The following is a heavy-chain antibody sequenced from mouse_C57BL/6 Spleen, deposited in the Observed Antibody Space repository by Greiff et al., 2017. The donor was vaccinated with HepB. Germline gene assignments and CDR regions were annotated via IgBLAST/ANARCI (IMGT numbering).Heavy chain of an antibody. V-gene: IGHV1-85*01. CDR1: GYTFTSYD. CDR3: ARGGSFSTGTGFAY. D-gene: IGHD4-1*01. Sequence: VQLVESGPELVKPGASVKLSCKASGYTFTSYDINWVKQRPGQGLEWIGWIYPRDGSTKYNEKFKGKATLTVDTSSSTAYMELHSLTSEDSAVYFCARGGSFSTGTGFAYWGQGTLVTVSA. J-gene: IGHJ3*01. CDR2: IYPRDGST.